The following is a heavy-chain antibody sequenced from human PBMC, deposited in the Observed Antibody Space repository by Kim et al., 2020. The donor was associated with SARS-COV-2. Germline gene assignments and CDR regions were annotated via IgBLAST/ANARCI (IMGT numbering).Heavy chain of an antibody. CDR3: ARPTHVYGSGNSFPLHF. Sequence: WGSLRLSCVASGFTFSTYEMNCVRQAPGKGLEWVSYISSDGTTTYYADSVKGRFTISRDNAENSLYLQMNSLRAEDTAVYYCARPTHVYGSGNSFPLHFWGQGTLVTVSS. J-gene: IGHJ4*02. D-gene: IGHD3-10*01. V-gene: IGHV3-48*03. CDR2: ISSDGTTT. CDR1: GFTFSTYE.